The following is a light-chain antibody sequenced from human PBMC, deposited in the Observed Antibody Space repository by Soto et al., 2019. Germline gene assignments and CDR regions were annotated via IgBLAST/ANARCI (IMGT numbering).Light chain of an antibody. CDR2: GAS. CDR3: PQYGGSPPVT. CDR1: QSVSSSY. V-gene: IGKV3-20*01. J-gene: IGKJ2*01. Sequence: EIVLTQSPGTLSLSPGERATLSCRASQSVSSSYLAWYQQKPGQAPRLLIYGASSRATGIPDRFSGSGSGRDCTLPISRLEPEDFAVYYCPQYGGSPPVTFGQGTKLEIK.